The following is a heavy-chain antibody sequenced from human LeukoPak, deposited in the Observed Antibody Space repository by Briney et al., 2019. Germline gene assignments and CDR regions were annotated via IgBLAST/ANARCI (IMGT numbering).Heavy chain of an antibody. CDR1: GGSFSGYY. Sequence: PSETLSLTCAVYGGSFSGYYWSWIRQPPGKGLEWIGEINHSGSTYYNPSLKSRVTISVDTSQNQFSLKLSSVTAADTAVYYCARVEGDGYNRPFGYRGQGTLVTVSS. CDR3: ARVEGDGYNRPFGY. D-gene: IGHD5-24*01. V-gene: IGHV4-34*01. J-gene: IGHJ4*02. CDR2: INHSGST.